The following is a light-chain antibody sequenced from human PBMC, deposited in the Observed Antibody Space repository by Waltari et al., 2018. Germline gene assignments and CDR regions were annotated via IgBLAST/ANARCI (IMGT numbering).Light chain of an antibody. CDR2: GVR. V-gene: IGLV2-14*03. CDR3: FSYRSTFPWV. Sequence: QSALTQPASMSGSPGQSITISCTGTSSDVGAYNFVSWYQLHPGKTPKLIIFGVRIRPLGVSNRFSGSKSGNTASLTISGLQAEDEGGYYCFSYRSTFPWVYGGGTKVTVL. J-gene: IGLJ3*02. CDR1: SSDVGAYNF.